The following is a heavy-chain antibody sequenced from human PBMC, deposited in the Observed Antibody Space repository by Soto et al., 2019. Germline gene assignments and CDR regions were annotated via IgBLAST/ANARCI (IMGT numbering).Heavy chain of an antibody. V-gene: IGHV2-5*02. CDR2: IYWDDDK. J-gene: IGHJ4*02. CDR3: AHRVLRTVFGLVTTTAIYFDF. CDR1: GFSLTTSGGG. D-gene: IGHD3-3*01. Sequence: QITLNESGPTQVKPRQTLTLTCTFSGFSLTTSGGGVAWIRQSPGKAPEGLALIYWDDDKRYSPSLKSRLTITKDTSKNQVVLTMADLDPADTATYYCAHRVLRTVFGLVTTTAIYFDFWGQGTPVAVSS.